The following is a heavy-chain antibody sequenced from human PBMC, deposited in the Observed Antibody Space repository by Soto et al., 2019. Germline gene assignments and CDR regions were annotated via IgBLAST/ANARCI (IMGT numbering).Heavy chain of an antibody. J-gene: IGHJ6*02. CDR2: ISYDGSNK. Sequence: GGSLRLSCAASGFTFSSYGMHWVRQAPGKGLEWVAVISYDGSNKYYADSVKGRFTISRDNSKNTLYLQMNSLRAEDTAVYYCAKDINDILTGTPRFYYYYGMDVWGQGTTVTVSS. D-gene: IGHD3-9*01. V-gene: IGHV3-30*18. CDR3: AKDINDILTGTPRFYYYYGMDV. CDR1: GFTFSSYG.